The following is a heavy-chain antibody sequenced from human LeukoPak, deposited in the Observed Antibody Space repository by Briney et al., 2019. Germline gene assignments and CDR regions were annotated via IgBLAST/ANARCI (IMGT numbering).Heavy chain of an antibody. D-gene: IGHD2-2*01. Sequence: PGGSLRLSCAASGFTFSSYAMSWVRQAPGKGLEWVSAISGSGGSTYYADSVKGRFTISRDNSKNTLYLQMNSLRAEDTAVYYWAKGGSPAALVPPGYWGQGTLVTVSS. CDR1: GFTFSSYA. J-gene: IGHJ4*02. V-gene: IGHV3-23*01. CDR3: AKGGSPAALVPPGY. CDR2: ISGSGGST.